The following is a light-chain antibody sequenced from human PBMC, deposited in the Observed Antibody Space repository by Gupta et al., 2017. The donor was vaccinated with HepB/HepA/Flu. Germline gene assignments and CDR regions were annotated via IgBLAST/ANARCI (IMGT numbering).Light chain of an antibody. CDR2: DVS. V-gene: IGLV2-14*03. CDR1: NSDVGSYDY. CDR3: SSYTSASTHV. Sequence: QSALTQPDSVSGSPGQSITSSCTGTNSDVGSYDYVSWYQQHPGKVPKMISYDVSKRLSGVSSRFSGSKSGNTASLTISGLQAEDEADFYGSSYTSASTHVFGTGTKVTVL. J-gene: IGLJ1*01.